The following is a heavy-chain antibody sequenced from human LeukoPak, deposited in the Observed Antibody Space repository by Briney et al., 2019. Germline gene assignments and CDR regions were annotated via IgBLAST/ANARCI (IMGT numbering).Heavy chain of an antibody. CDR2: ISSISTNI. Sequence: GGSLRLSCAVSGFTFSSYAMNWVRQAPGKGLEWVSYISSISTNIYYAGSVKGRITISRDNAKNSLYLQMNSLRDEDTAVYYCARYGAGTFDYWGQGTLVTVSS. CDR1: GFTFSSYA. CDR3: ARYGAGTFDY. V-gene: IGHV3-48*02. D-gene: IGHD1-1*01. J-gene: IGHJ4*02.